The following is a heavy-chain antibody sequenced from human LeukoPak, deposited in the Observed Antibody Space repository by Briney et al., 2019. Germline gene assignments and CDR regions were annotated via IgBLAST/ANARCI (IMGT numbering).Heavy chain of an antibody. CDR2: INHGGST. D-gene: IGHD6-19*01. J-gene: IGHJ4*02. CDR1: GGSFSGYY. CDR3: ARWSSSGWRRLDY. Sequence: SETLSLTCAVYGGSFSGYYWSWLRQPPGKGLEWIGEINHGGSTNYNPSLKSRVTISVDTSKNQFSLKLSSVTAADTAVYYCARWSSSGWRRLDYWGQGTLVTVSS. V-gene: IGHV4-34*01.